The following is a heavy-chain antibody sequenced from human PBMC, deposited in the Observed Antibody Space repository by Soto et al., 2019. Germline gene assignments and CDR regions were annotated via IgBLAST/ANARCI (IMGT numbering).Heavy chain of an antibody. Sequence: GASVKVSCKASGYTFTGYAMHWVRQAPGQRLEWMGWINAGNGNTKYSQKFQGRVTITRDTSASTAYMELSSLRSEDTVVYYCAGAVAVAHDFDYWGQGTLFTVS. CDR1: GYTFTGYA. D-gene: IGHD6-19*01. V-gene: IGHV1-3*01. CDR3: AGAVAVAHDFDY. CDR2: INAGNGNT. J-gene: IGHJ4*02.